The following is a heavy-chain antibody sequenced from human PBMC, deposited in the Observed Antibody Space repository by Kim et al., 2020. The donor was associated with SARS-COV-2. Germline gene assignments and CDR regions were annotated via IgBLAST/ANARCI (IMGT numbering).Heavy chain of an antibody. Sequence: SVKVSCKASGGTFSSYAISWVRQAPGQGLEWMGGIIPIFGTANYAQKFQGRVTITADESTSTAYMELSSLRSEDTAVYYCARSGILYGSGSYYISYWFDYWGQGTLVTVSS. J-gene: IGHJ4*02. CDR3: ARSGILYGSGSYYISYWFDY. CDR2: IIPIFGTA. D-gene: IGHD3-10*01. V-gene: IGHV1-69*13. CDR1: GGTFSSYA.